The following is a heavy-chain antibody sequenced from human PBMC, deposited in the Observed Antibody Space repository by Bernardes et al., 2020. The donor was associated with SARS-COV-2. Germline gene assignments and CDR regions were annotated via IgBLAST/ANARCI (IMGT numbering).Heavy chain of an antibody. CDR3: VKSIAPRPPQYFEH. D-gene: IGHD6-6*01. CDR1: GFTFSTYW. J-gene: IGHJ1*01. CDR2: IDPAGSEK. V-gene: IGHV3-7*05. Sequence: GSLRLSCGTSGFTFSTYWMSWVRQAPGKGLEWVANIDPAGSEKNYVGPVQGRFSISRDNVKNSLYLQMNGLRVEDTAVYYCVKSIAPRPPQYFEHWGQGTLITVSS.